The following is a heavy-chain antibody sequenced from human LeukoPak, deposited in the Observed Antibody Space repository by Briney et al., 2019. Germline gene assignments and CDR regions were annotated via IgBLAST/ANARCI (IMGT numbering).Heavy chain of an antibody. V-gene: IGHV3-7*01. CDR1: GFIFSYYW. CDR3: ARYDGGVAIDY. J-gene: IGHJ4*02. Sequence: GGSLRLSCAASGFIFSYYWRSWVRQAPGKGLEWVANIKEDGSDKYYVDSVKGRFTISRHNAENSLYLQMNSLRAEDTAVYYCARYDGGVAIDYWGQGTLVTVSS. D-gene: IGHD3-16*01. CDR2: IKEDGSDK.